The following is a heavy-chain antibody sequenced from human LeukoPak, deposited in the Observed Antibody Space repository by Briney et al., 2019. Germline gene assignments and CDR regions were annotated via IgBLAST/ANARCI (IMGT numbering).Heavy chain of an antibody. CDR3: AREDGYCSSTSCYTSHYYYYMDV. J-gene: IGHJ6*03. V-gene: IGHV1-18*01. Sequence: ASVKVSCKASGYTFTSYGISWVRQAPGQGLEWMGWISAYNGNTNYAQKFQGRVTMTRDTSISTAYMELSRLRSDDTAVYYCAREDGYCSSTSCYTSHYYYYMDVWGKGTTVTVSS. CDR1: GYTFTSYG. D-gene: IGHD2-2*02. CDR2: ISAYNGNT.